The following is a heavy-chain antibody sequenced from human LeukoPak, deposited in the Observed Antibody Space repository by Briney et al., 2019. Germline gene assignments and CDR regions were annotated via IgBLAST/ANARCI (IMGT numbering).Heavy chain of an antibody. CDR2: IYYSGST. D-gene: IGHD3-10*01. CDR1: GGSISSSSYY. CDR3: AVGFLVRGVPDYYFDY. J-gene: IGHJ4*02. Sequence: SETLSLTCTVSGGSISSSSYYWGWPRQPPGKGLEWIGSIYYSGSTYYNPSLKSRVTISVDTSKNQFSLKLSSVTAADTAVYYCAVGFLVRGVPDYYFDYWGQGTLVTVSS. V-gene: IGHV4-39*01.